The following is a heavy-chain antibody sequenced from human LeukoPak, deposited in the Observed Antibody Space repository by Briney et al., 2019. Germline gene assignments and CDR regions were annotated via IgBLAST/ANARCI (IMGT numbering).Heavy chain of an antibody. J-gene: IGHJ4*02. D-gene: IGHD5-24*01. V-gene: IGHV4-34*01. Sequence: SETLSLTCAVYGGSFSGYYWSWIRQPPGKGLEWNGEINHSGSTDYNPSLKSRLTISVDTSKNQFSLKMSSVTAADTAVYYCARGDGRDGYKGRLDYWGQGTLVTVSS. CDR3: ARGDGRDGYKGRLDY. CDR1: GGSFSGYY. CDR2: INHSGST.